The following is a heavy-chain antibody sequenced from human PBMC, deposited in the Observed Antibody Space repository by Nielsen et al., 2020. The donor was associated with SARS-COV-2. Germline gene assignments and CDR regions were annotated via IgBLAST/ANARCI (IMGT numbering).Heavy chain of an antibody. Sequence: WIRQPPGKGLVWVSRIGRSGSDTTYADSVKGRFTISRDNAKNSLYLQMNSLRAEDTAVYYCARDSSGWYALTTYYYYGMDVWGQGTTVTVSS. D-gene: IGHD6-19*01. CDR2: IGRSGSDT. CDR3: ARDSSGWYALTTYYYYGMDV. V-gene: IGHV3-11*06. J-gene: IGHJ6*02.